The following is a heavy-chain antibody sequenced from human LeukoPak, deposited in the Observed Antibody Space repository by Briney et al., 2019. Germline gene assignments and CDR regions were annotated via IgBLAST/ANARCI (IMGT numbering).Heavy chain of an antibody. Sequence: GGSLRLSCVASGFIFSDHPFHWVRQSPDKGLEWVALIGSDGTKKYYADSVQGRFTVSRENSKNTLFLQMNTLRADDTAVYFCARQMTSTRLFDSWGQVTLVTVSS. CDR1: GFIFSDHP. D-gene: IGHD5/OR15-5a*01. V-gene: IGHV3-30*04. CDR2: IGSDGTKK. CDR3: ARQMTSTRLFDS. J-gene: IGHJ4*02.